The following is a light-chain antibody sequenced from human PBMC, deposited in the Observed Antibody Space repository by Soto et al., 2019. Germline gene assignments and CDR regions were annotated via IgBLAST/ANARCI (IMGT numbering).Light chain of an antibody. CDR3: QQRTNWPLT. V-gene: IGKV3-11*01. Sequence: EIVLTPSPATVSLSPGERATLSCMASQSVSSYLAWYQQKAGQSPRLLIYDASNRATGIPARFSGSGSGTDFTLTIRSIETEEFAVYYCQQRTNWPLTLGQGTKG. CDR2: DAS. J-gene: IGKJ1*01. CDR1: QSVSSY.